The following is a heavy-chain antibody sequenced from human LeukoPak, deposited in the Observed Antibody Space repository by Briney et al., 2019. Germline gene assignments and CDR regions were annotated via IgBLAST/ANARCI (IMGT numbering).Heavy chain of an antibody. CDR3: ARYSNYYNWFDP. J-gene: IGHJ5*02. Sequence: GGSLRLSCVASGFTFSDYYMSWIRQAPGKGLEWVSYISSSGSTIYYADSVKGRFTISRDNAKNSLYLQMNSLRAEDTAVYYCARYSNYYNWFDPWGQGTLVTVSS. CDR1: GFTFSDYY. V-gene: IGHV3-11*04. CDR2: ISSSGSTI. D-gene: IGHD4-11*01.